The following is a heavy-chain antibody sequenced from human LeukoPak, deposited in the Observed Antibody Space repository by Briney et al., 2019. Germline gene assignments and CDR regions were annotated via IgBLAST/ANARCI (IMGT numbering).Heavy chain of an antibody. V-gene: IGHV3-48*01. Sequence: GGSLRLSCAASGFTFSVFGMNWVRQAPGKGLEWVSYITSTGSAMYYADSVKGRFTISRDNAKNSLFLQMNSLRAEDTAVYYCARTVATIGPRGYYFDYWGQGTLVTVSS. CDR1: GFTFSVFG. D-gene: IGHD5-12*01. CDR2: ITSTGSAM. CDR3: ARTVATIGPRGYYFDY. J-gene: IGHJ4*02.